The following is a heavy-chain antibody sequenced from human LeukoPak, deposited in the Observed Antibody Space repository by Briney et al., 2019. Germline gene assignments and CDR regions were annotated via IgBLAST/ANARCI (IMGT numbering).Heavy chain of an antibody. V-gene: IGHV4-34*01. J-gene: IGHJ4*02. D-gene: IGHD3-9*01. CDR3: ARGSSLSIYDILTGYFLENKYYFDY. Sequence: SETLSLTCTVSGGSISSYYWSWIRQPPGKGLEWIGEINHSGSTNYNPSLKSRVTISVDTSKNQFSLKLSSVTAADTAVYYCARGSSLSIYDILTGYFLENKYYFDYWGQGTLVTVSS. CDR1: GGSISSYY. CDR2: INHSGST.